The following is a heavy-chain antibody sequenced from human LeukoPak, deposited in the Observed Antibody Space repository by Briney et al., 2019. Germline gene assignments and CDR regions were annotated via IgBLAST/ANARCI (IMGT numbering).Heavy chain of an antibody. Sequence: ASVKVSCEAFGGSFSSEAISWVRQAPGQGLEWMGWISAYNGNTNYAQKLQGRVTMTTDTSTSTAYMELRSLRSDDTAVYYCARVSGWYALLPFDYWGQGTLVTVSS. D-gene: IGHD6-19*01. CDR1: GGSFSSEA. CDR2: ISAYNGNT. J-gene: IGHJ4*02. V-gene: IGHV1-18*01. CDR3: ARVSGWYALLPFDY.